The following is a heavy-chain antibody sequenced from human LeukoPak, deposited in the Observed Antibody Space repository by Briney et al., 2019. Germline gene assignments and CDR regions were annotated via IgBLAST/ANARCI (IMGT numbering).Heavy chain of an antibody. J-gene: IGHJ4*02. CDR1: GFTFRNFA. V-gene: IGHV3-23*01. Sequence: GGSLRPSCSASGFTFRNFAISWVRQAPGKGLGWVSSIGGGDTHYADSVKGRFTISRDDSRSTVDLQMSSLRAEDTAVYYCAKDGQSFNSMYDYFDSWGQGTLVTVSS. D-gene: IGHD2-8*01. CDR2: IGGGDT. CDR3: AKDGQSFNSMYDYFDS.